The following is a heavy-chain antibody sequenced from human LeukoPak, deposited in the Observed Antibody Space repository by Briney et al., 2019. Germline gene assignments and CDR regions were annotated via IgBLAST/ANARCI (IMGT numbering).Heavy chain of an antibody. CDR3: AKGLYCSSTSCYTPDY. D-gene: IGHD2-2*02. V-gene: IGHV3-30*02. CDR2: IRYDGSNK. CDR1: GFTFSSQG. Sequence: SMSLSCAASGFTFSSQGMHWVRQAPGHGRGWVAFIRYDGSNKYYANSVKGRFTISRDNSKNTPYLQMNSLRAEDTAVYYCAKGLYCSSTSCYTPDYWGQGTLVTVSS. J-gene: IGHJ4*02.